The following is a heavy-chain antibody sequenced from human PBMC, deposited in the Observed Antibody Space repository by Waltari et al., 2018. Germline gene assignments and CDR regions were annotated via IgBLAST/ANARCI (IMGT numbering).Heavy chain of an antibody. V-gene: IGHV3-30-3*01. Sequence: QVQLVESGGGVVQPGRSLRHSCAASGFTFSSYAMHGVRQAPGKGLEWVAVISYDGSNQYYADSVKGRFTISRDNSKNTLYLQMNSLRAEDTAVYYCARTTITYDSSGYNAFDILGQGTMVTVSS. CDR3: ARTTITYDSSGYNAFDI. D-gene: IGHD3-22*01. CDR2: ISYDGSNQ. J-gene: IGHJ3*02. CDR1: GFTFSSYA.